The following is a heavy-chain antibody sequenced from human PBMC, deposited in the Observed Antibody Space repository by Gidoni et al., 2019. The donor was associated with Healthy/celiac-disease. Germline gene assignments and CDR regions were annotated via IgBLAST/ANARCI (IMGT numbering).Heavy chain of an antibody. Sequence: EVQLVESGGGLVQPGGSLRLSCAASGSTFSDHYMDGVRQAPGKGLEWVGRTRNKANSYTTEYAASVKGRFTISRDDSKNSLYLQMNSLKTEDTAVYYCASSVDTDAFDIWGQGTMVTVSS. CDR2: TRNKANSYTT. V-gene: IGHV3-72*01. CDR3: ASSVDTDAFDI. CDR1: GSTFSDHY. J-gene: IGHJ3*02. D-gene: IGHD5-18*01.